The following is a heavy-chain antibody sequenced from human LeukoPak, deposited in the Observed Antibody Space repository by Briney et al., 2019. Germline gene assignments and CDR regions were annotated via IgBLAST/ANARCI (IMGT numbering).Heavy chain of an antibody. V-gene: IGHV3-15*01. J-gene: IGHJ6*02. CDR3: TTPHRYCSSTSCYGPEGMDV. CDR2: IKSKTDGGTT. D-gene: IGHD2-2*01. CDR1: GFTFSNAW. Sequence: GGSLRLSCAASGFTFSNAWMSWVRQAPGKGLEWVGRIKSKTDGGTTDYAAPVKGRFTISRDDSKNTLYLQMNSLKTEDTAVYYCTTPHRYCSSTSCYGPEGMDVWGQGTTVTVSS.